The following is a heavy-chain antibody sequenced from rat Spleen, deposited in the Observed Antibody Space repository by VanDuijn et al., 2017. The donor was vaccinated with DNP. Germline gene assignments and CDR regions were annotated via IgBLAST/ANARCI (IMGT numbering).Heavy chain of an antibody. V-gene: IGHV5-25*01. Sequence: EVQLVESGGGLVQPGRSMKLSCTASGFTFSNYGMAWVRQAPKKGLEWVAYISPSGDTTFYRDSVKGRFTISRDNAKSTLYLQMDSLRSEDTATYYCARGSGSYFDYWGQGVMVTVSS. J-gene: IGHJ2*01. CDR2: ISPSGDTT. CDR3: ARGSGSYFDY. D-gene: IGHD5-1*01. CDR1: GFTFSNYG.